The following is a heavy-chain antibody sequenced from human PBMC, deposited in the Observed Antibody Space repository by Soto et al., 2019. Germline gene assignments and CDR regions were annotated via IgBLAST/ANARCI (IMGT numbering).Heavy chain of an antibody. CDR3: ARDDPGWNSRRKWTTFDY. D-gene: IGHD6-13*01. CDR1: GYTFTSYG. CDR2: ISAYNGNT. Sequence: ASVKVSCKASGYTFTSYGISWVRQAPGQGLEWMGWISAYNGNTNYAQKLQGRVTMTTDTSTSTAYMELRSLRSDDTAVYYCARDDPGWNSRRKWTTFDYWGQGTLVTVSS. V-gene: IGHV1-18*01. J-gene: IGHJ4*02.